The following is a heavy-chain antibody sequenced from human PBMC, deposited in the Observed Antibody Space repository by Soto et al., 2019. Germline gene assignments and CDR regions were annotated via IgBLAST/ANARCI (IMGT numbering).Heavy chain of an antibody. Sequence: GESLKISCTGSGYTFTSYWMGWVRQMPGKGLEWVGIIYPGDSDTRYSPSFQGQVTISADKSISTAYLQWSSLKSSDTAMYYCARQPRYGSSTSCPSFDYWGQGTLVTVSS. CDR1: GYTFTSYW. CDR3: ARQPRYGSSTSCPSFDY. D-gene: IGHD2-2*01. CDR2: IYPGDSDT. V-gene: IGHV5-51*01. J-gene: IGHJ4*02.